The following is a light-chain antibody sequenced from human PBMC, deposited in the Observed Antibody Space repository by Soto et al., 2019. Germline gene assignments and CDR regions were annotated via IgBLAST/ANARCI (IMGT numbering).Light chain of an antibody. J-gene: IGKJ4*01. CDR3: QKFTSAPFT. V-gene: IGKV1-5*03. CDR2: KAS. Sequence: DIQMTQSPSTLSVSLSDRVTITCRASQSISTWLAWYQQKPGKAPKLLIYKASSLESGVPSRFSGSGSGTEFTLTISSLQPEDVAIYYCQKFTSAPFTFGGGTKVDI. CDR1: QSISTW.